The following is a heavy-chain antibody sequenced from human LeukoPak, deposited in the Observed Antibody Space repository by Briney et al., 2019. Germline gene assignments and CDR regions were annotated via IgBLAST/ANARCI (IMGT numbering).Heavy chain of an antibody. V-gene: IGHV1-2*02. CDR1: GYTFTVYY. CDR2: INPNSGGT. Sequence: ASVKVSCKSSGYTFTVYYMHWVRLAPGQGLELVGLINPNSGGTNYAQKIQGRVTMTRRTSISTAYMELTRLRSDDTAVYYCARTVAPQYCTGGVCYYYYYYMDVWGKGTTVTVSS. D-gene: IGHD2-8*02. J-gene: IGHJ6*03. CDR3: ARTVAPQYCTGGVCYYYYYYMDV.